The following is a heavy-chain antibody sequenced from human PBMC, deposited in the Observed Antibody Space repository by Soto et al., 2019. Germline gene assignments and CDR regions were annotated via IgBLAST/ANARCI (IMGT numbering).Heavy chain of an antibody. J-gene: IGHJ6*02. CDR2: IIPIFGTA. Sequence: QVQLVQSGAEVKKPGSSVKVSCKASGGTFSSYAISWVRQAPGQGLEWMGGIIPIFGTANYAQKFQGRVTITADESTSTAYMELGSLRSEDTAVYYCARAGAEEGGYSGYESSPRGMDVWGQGTTVTVSS. CDR1: GGTFSSYA. D-gene: IGHD5-12*01. V-gene: IGHV1-69*01. CDR3: ARAGAEEGGYSGYESSPRGMDV.